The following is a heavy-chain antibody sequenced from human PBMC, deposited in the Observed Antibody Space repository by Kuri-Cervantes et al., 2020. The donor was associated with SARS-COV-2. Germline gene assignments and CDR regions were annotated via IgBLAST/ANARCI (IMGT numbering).Heavy chain of an antibody. D-gene: IGHD6-6*01. Sequence: GESLKISCAASGFTFSSYAMSWVRQAPGKGLEWVSAISGSGGSTYYADSVKGRFTISRDNAKNTLYLQMSSLRSDDTAVYYCARDVGGRSSLWGQGTLVTVSS. CDR2: ISGSGGST. CDR3: ARDVGGRSSL. V-gene: IGHV3-23*01. CDR1: GFTFSSYA. J-gene: IGHJ4*03.